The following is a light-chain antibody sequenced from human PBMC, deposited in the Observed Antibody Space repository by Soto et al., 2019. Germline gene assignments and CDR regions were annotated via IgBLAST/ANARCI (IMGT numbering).Light chain of an antibody. CDR3: TSYAGTYSFFYV. CDR2: EVS. J-gene: IGLJ1*01. V-gene: IGLV2-8*01. CDR1: SLEHGAYNY. Sequence: QAVVTQPPSASGAPGQSVAISCTGTSLEHGAYNYVHWDQQLPGKAPKLIIYEVSKRPSAVPDRFSGSKSGNTASLTVSGLQAEDEADYYCTSYAGTYSFFYVFGTGTKVTVL.